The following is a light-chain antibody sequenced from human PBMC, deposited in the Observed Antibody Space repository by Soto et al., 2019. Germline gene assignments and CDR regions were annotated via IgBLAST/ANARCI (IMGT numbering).Light chain of an antibody. CDR2: GAS. J-gene: IGKJ2*01. CDR3: QQYGSSPYT. Sequence: EIVLTQSPGTLSSSPGERATLSCRASQSVSSSYLAWYQQKPGQAPRLLIYGASNRATGIPDRFSGSGSGTDFTLTISRLEPEDFAVYYCQQYGSSPYTFGQGTKLEIK. V-gene: IGKV3-20*01. CDR1: QSVSSSY.